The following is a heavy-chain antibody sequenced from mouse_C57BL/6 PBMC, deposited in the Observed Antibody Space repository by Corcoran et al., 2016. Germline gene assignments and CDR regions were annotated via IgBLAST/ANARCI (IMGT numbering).Heavy chain of an antibody. J-gene: IGHJ2*01. V-gene: IGHV9-3*01. CDR1: GYTFTTYG. Sequence: QIQLVQSGPELKKPGETVKISCKASGYTFTTYGMSWVKQAPGKGLKWMGWINTYSGVPTYADDFKGRFAFSLETSASTAYLQINNLKNEDTATYFCARSPGGSSPFDYWGQGTTLTVSA. CDR3: ARSPGGSSPFDY. CDR2: INTYSGVP. D-gene: IGHD1-1*01.